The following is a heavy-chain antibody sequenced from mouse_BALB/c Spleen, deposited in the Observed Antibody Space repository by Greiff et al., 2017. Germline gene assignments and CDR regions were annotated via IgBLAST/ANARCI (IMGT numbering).Heavy chain of an antibody. CDR2: ISTYYGDA. CDR1: GYTFTDYA. Sequence: VQLQQSGAELVRPGVSVKISCKGSGYTFTDYAMHWVKQSHAKSLEWIGVISTYYGDASYNQKFKGKATMTVVKSSSTAYMELARLTSEDSAIYYCARGYYGSSYHYAMDYWGQGTSVTVSS. D-gene: IGHD1-1*01. J-gene: IGHJ4*01. V-gene: IGHV1S137*01. CDR3: ARGYYGSSYHYAMDY.